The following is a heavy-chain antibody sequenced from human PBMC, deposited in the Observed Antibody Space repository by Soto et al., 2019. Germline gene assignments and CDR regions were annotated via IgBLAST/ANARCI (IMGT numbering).Heavy chain of an antibody. Sequence: SETLSLTCAVSGGSISSGGYSWSWIRQPPGKGLEWIGYIYHSGSTYYNPSLKSRVTISVDRSKNQFSLKLSSVTAADTAVYYCATGGLYDYGDYGAFDIWGQGTTVTV. CDR3: ATGGLYDYGDYGAFDI. J-gene: IGHJ3*02. CDR2: IYHSGST. D-gene: IGHD4-17*01. V-gene: IGHV4-30-2*01. CDR1: GGSISSGGYS.